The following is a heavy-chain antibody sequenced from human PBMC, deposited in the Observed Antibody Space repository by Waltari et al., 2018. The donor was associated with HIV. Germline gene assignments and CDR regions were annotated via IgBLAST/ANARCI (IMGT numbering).Heavy chain of an antibody. CDR3: ARGPHGRGWFGELFPGMDV. D-gene: IGHD3-10*01. V-gene: IGHV4-31*01. Sequence: QVQLQESGPGLVRPSQTLSLSCAVSGDSISSGNYYWSWVRQHPRKGLEWIGHSYYSGSTKYNRTLWSLVVTSVDPSKNQFFLRLSSVTAADTADYYCARGPHGRGWFGELFPGMDVWGPGTTVTVS. CDR1: GDSISSGNYY. CDR2: SYYSGST. J-gene: IGHJ6*02.